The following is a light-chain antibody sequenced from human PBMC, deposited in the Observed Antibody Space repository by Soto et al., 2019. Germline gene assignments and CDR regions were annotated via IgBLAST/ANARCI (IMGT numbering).Light chain of an antibody. J-gene: IGLJ2*01. V-gene: IGLV2-14*03. CDR1: SSDVGGYNY. CDR2: DVN. CDR3: SSYTISSTHVL. Sequence: QSALTQPASVSGSPGQSITISCTGTSSDVGGYNYVSWYQQHPGKAPKLMIYDVNNRPSGVSNRFSGSKSANTASLTISGLQAEDEADYYCSSYTISSTHVLFGGGTKVTVL.